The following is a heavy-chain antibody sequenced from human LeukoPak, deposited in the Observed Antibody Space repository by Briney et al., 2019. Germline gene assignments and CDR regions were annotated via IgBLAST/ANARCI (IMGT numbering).Heavy chain of an antibody. CDR1: GFTFSDHY. CDR2: SRNRAKSYTT. CDR3: SRDATGDH. J-gene: IGHJ4*02. Sequence: GGSLRLSCAAPGFTFSDHYMDWVRQAPGKGLEWVGRSRNRAKSYTTDYAASVEGRFTISRDDSKSTLDLQMNSLETEDTAVYYCSRDATGDHWGQGTLVSVSS. V-gene: IGHV3-72*01.